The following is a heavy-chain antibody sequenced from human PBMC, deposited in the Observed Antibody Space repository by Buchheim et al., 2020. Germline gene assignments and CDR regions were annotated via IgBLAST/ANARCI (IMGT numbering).Heavy chain of an antibody. J-gene: IGHJ4*02. CDR3: ARAEIGYSSSWYRHTDY. CDR2: IYTSGST. D-gene: IGHD6-13*01. CDR1: GGSISSGSYY. Sequence: QVQLQESGPGLVKPSQTLSLTCTVSGGSISSGSYYWSWIRQPAGKGLEWIGRIYTSGSTNYNPSLKSRVTISVETSKNQFSLKLSSVTAADTAVYYCARAEIGYSSSWYRHTDYWGQGTL. V-gene: IGHV4-61*02.